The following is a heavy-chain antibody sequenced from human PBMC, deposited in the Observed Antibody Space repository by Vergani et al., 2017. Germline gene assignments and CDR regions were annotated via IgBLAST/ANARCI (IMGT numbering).Heavy chain of an antibody. J-gene: IGHJ6*02. CDR3: ATRYCSSTSCYGSYYYYYGMDV. CDR1: GFTFDDYA. D-gene: IGHD2-2*01. CDR2: ISWNSGST. V-gene: IGHV3-9*01. Sequence: VQLVESGGGLVQPGRSLRLSCAASGFTFDDYAMHWVRQAPGKGLEWVSGISWNSGSTGYADSVKGRFTISRDNAKNSLYLQMNSLRAEDTALYYCATRYCSSTSCYGSYYYYYGMDVWGQGTTVTVSS.